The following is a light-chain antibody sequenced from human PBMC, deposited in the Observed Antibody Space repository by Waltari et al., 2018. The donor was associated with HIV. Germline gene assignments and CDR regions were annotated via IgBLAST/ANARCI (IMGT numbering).Light chain of an antibody. Sequence: SSELTQDPAVSVALGQTVRITCQGDSLSTFYATWYRQKPGKAPLLVIYGKNNRPSGIPDRFSGSSSGNTASLTSPGAQAEDEADYYCHSRDSSGNHLVFGGGTRLTVL. CDR1: SLSTFY. CDR2: GKN. J-gene: IGLJ3*02. V-gene: IGLV3-19*01. CDR3: HSRDSSGNHLV.